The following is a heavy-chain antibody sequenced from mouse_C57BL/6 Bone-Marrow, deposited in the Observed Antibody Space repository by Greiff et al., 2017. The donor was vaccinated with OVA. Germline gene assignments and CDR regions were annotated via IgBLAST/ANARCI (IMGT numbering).Heavy chain of an antibody. D-gene: IGHD2-10*01. CDR3: AREPYYDWYFDV. CDR2: ISYDGSN. CDR1: GYSITSGYY. Sequence: EVQLQESGPGLVKPSQSLSLTCSVTGYSITSGYYWNWIRQFPGNKLEWMGYISYDGSNNYNPSLKNRISITRDTSKNQFFLKLNSVTTEDTATYYCAREPYYDWYFDVWGTGTTVTVSS. J-gene: IGHJ1*03. V-gene: IGHV3-6*01.